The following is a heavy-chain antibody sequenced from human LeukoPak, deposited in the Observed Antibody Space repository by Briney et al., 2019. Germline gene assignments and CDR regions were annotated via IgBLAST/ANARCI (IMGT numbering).Heavy chain of an antibody. D-gene: IGHD3-22*01. CDR2: ISWNSGSI. Sequence: HTGGSLRLSCAASGFTFDDYAMHWVRQAPGKGLEWVSGISWNSGSIGYADSVKGRFTISRDNAKNSLYLQMNSLRAEDTAVYYCARILYYYDSSGYYYVGGLYYYYGMDVWGQGTTVTVSS. CDR3: ARILYYYDSSGYYYVGGLYYYYGMDV. J-gene: IGHJ6*02. CDR1: GFTFDDYA. V-gene: IGHV3-9*01.